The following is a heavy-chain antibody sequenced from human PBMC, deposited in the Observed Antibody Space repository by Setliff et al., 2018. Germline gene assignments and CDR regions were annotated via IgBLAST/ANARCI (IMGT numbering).Heavy chain of an antibody. CDR3: ARDLIPVTYYYDSSGYSGAFDI. V-gene: IGHV4-39*07. CDR2: IYYSGST. CDR1: GGSISSSSYY. J-gene: IGHJ3*02. D-gene: IGHD3-22*01. Sequence: SETLSLTCTVSGGSISSSSYYWGWIRQPPGKGLEWIGSIYYSGSTYYNPSLKSRVTISVDTSKNQFSLKLSSVTAADTAVYYCARDLIPVTYYYDSSGYSGAFDIWGQGTMVT.